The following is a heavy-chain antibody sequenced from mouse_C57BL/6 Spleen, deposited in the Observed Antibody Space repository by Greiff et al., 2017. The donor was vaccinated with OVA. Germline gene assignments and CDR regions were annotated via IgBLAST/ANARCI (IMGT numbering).Heavy chain of an antibody. D-gene: IGHD2-3*01. J-gene: IGHJ1*03. CDR1: GYAFSSYW. CDR2: IYPGDGDT. Sequence: VQLQQSGPELVKPGASVKISCKASGYAFSSYWMNWVKQRPGKGLEWIGQIYPGDGDTNYNGKFKGKATLTADTSSSTAYMQLSSLTSEDSAVYFCARPIYDGYYGYFDVWGTGTTVTVSS. V-gene: IGHV1-80*01. CDR3: ARPIYDGYYGYFDV.